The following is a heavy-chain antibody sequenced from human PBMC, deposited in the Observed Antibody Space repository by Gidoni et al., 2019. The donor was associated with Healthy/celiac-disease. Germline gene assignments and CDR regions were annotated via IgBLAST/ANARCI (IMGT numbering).Heavy chain of an antibody. CDR3: TSVYCSGGICLGSDYAFDI. D-gene: IGHD2-15*01. CDR1: GSTFSGSA. J-gene: IGHJ3*02. Sequence: EVQLVESGGGLVQPGGSLKLSCAAPGSTFSGSAMHMSRQASGKGLEWVGRIRSKANSYSIAYAASVKGMFSISRDDSKNTAYLQMNSLKTEDTALYYCTSVYCSGGICLGSDYAFDIWGQGTMVTVSS. CDR2: IRSKANSYSI. V-gene: IGHV3-73*02.